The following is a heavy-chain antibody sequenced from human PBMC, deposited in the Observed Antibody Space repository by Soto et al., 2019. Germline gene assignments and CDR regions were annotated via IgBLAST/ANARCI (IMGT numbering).Heavy chain of an antibody. V-gene: IGHV3-11*01. D-gene: IGHD6-19*01. J-gene: IGHJ5*02. CDR3: ARCSVYSSLSWFDP. Sequence: GGSLRLSCAASGFTFSDYYMSWIRQAPGKGLEWVSYISSSGSTIYYADSVKGRFTISRDNAKNSLYLQMDSLRAEDTAVYYCARCSVYSSLSWFDPWGQGTLVTVFS. CDR2: ISSSGSTI. CDR1: GFTFSDYY.